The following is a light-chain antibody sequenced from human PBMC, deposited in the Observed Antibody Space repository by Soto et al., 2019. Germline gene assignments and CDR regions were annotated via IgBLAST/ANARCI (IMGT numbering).Light chain of an antibody. V-gene: IGLV3-21*04. Sequence: SYELTQPPSVSVAPGKTARITCGGNNIGSKSVHWYQQKPGQAPVLVIYYDSVRPSGIPERFSGSNSGNTATLTISRVEAGDEADYYCQVWDSSSDRVVFGGGTKVTVL. CDR3: QVWDSSSDRVV. CDR2: YDS. J-gene: IGLJ2*01. CDR1: NIGSKS.